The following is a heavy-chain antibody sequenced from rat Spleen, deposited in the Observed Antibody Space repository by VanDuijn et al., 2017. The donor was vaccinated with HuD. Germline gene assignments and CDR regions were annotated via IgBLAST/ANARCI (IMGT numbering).Heavy chain of an antibody. Sequence: EVQLVESDGGLVQPGRSLKLSCAASGFTYSNYVMAWFRQAPTKGLEWVAYITYDGGSTYYRDPVKGRFTISRDNTKSTLYLQMDSLRSEDTATYYCTTASGPYVMDAWGQGASVTVSS. CDR1: GFTYSNYV. CDR3: TTASGPYVMDA. J-gene: IGHJ4*01. CDR2: ITYDGGST. V-gene: IGHV5-20*01. D-gene: IGHD4-1*01.